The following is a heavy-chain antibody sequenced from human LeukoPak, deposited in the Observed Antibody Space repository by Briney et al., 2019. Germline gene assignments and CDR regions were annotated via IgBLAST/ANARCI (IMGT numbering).Heavy chain of an antibody. D-gene: IGHD2-15*01. CDR3: ARVVGGGTPSLGAYYYYYYMDV. CDR2: INWNGGST. V-gene: IGHV3-20*04. J-gene: IGHJ6*03. CDR1: GFTFDDYG. Sequence: GGSLRLSCAASGFTFDDYGMSWVRQAPGKGLEWVSGINWNGGSTGYADSVKGRFTISRDNAKNALYLQMNSLRAEDTALYYCARVVGGGTPSLGAYYYYYYMDVWGKGTTVTVSS.